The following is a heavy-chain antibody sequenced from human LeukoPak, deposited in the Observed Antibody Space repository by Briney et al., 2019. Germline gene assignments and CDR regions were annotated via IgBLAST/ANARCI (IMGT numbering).Heavy chain of an antibody. CDR3: ARSTRYCTNGVCYRFDP. D-gene: IGHD2-8*01. CDR1: GGSISSGSYY. V-gene: IGHV4-61*02. CDR2: IYTSGST. Sequence: PSETLSLTCTVSGGSISSGSYYWSWMRQPAGKGLEWIGRIYTSGSTNYNPSLKSRVTISVDTSKNQFSLKLSSVTAADTAVYYCARSTRYCTNGVCYRFDPWGQGTLVTVSS. J-gene: IGHJ5*02.